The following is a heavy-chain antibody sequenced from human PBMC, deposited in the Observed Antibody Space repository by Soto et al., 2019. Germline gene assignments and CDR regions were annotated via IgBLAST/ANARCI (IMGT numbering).Heavy chain of an antibody. Sequence: QVQLVESGGGVVQPGRSLRLSCAASGFMFSAYAMLWVRQAPGKGLEWVAAISYDGTNKYYADSVKGRFTISRDNSKNTVVLQMNSLRAEDTAGYYCARDPSPYTSGWYAFDFWGHGTLVTVSS. CDR1: GFMFSAYA. CDR2: ISYDGTNK. D-gene: IGHD6-19*01. J-gene: IGHJ4*01. V-gene: IGHV3-30*04. CDR3: ARDPSPYTSGWYAFDF.